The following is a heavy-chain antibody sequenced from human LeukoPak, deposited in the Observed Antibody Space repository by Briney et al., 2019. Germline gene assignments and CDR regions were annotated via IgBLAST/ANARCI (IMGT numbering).Heavy chain of an antibody. V-gene: IGHV3-7*01. CDR3: ARGRDGSMYYYYYMDV. J-gene: IGHJ6*03. D-gene: IGHD5-24*01. CDR1: GFTFSSYW. CDR2: IKQDGSEK. Sequence: GGSLRLSCAASGFTFSSYWMSWVRQAPGKGLEWVANIKQDGSEKYYVDSVKGRFTISRDNAKNSLYLQMNSLRAEDTAVYYCARGRDGSMYYYYYMDVWGKGTTVTVSS.